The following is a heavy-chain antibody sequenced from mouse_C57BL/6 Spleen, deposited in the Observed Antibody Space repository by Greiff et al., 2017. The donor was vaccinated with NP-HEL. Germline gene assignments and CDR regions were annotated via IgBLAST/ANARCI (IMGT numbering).Heavy chain of an antibody. CDR3: AQIPITTVVHWYFDV. D-gene: IGHD1-1*01. J-gene: IGHJ1*03. Sequence: QVTLKVSGPGILQPSQTLSLTCSFSGFSLSTSNMGIGWIRHPSGKGLEWLAHIWWNDDKYYNPSLKSRLTISTDTSNNQVYLKMTRVEAADTATYYCAQIPITTVVHWYFDVWGTGTTVTVSS. CDR2: IWWNDDK. V-gene: IGHV8-5*01. CDR1: GFSLSTSNMG.